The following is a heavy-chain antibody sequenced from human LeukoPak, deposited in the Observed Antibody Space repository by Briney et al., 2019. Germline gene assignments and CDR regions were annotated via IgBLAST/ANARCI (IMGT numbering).Heavy chain of an antibody. CDR2: INPNSGGT. CDR3: AGSMESSSPSSDY. V-gene: IGHV1-2*02. Sequence: ASVKVSRKGSGYTCTGYYMHWVRPAPGQGHEWMGWINPNSGGTNYAQKFQGRATMTRATSISTAYKELSRLRSDDTAVYYCAGSMESSSPSSDYWGQGTLVTVSS. CDR1: GYTCTGYY. D-gene: IGHD6-6*01. J-gene: IGHJ4*02.